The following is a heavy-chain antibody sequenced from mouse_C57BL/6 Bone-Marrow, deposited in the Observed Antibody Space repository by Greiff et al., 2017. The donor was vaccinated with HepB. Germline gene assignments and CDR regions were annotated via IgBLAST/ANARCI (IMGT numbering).Heavy chain of an antibody. CDR1: GFTFSSYG. CDR3: ARRMLLRDY. D-gene: IGHD1-1*01. CDR2: ISSGGSYT. V-gene: IGHV5-6*02. J-gene: IGHJ2*01. Sequence: DVKLVESGGDLVKPGGSLKLSCAASGFTFSSYGMSWVRQTPDKRLEWVATISSGGSYTYYPDSVKGRFTISRDNAKNTLYLQMSSLKSEDTAMYYCARRMLLRDYWGQGTTLTVSS.